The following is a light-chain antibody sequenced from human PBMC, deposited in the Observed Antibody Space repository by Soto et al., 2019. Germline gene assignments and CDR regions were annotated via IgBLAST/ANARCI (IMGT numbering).Light chain of an antibody. Sequence: EIVMTQSPATLSVCRLEVGGRCVVGSQSVSSNLAWYQQKPGQAPRLLIYGASTRATGIPARFSGSGSGTEFTLTISSLQSEDLAVYYCQQYNNWPPSITFGQGTRLEIK. CDR2: GAS. V-gene: IGKV3-15*01. CDR3: QQYNNWPPSIT. CDR1: QSVSSN. J-gene: IGKJ5*01.